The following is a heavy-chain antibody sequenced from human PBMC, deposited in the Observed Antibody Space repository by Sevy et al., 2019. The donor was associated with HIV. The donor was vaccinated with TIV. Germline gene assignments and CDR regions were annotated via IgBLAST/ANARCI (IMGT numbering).Heavy chain of an antibody. J-gene: IGHJ6*02. CDR3: VKDQGIVVVTRSYYGMDV. CDR1: GFTFSSYA. D-gene: IGHD3-22*01. V-gene: IGHV3-64D*06. Sequence: GGSLRLSCSASGFTFSSYAMHWVRQAPGKGLEYVSGISSNGGSTYYADSVKGRFTISRDNSKNTLYLQMSSLRAEDTAVYYCVKDQGIVVVTRSYYGMDVWGQGTTVTVSS. CDR2: ISSNGGST.